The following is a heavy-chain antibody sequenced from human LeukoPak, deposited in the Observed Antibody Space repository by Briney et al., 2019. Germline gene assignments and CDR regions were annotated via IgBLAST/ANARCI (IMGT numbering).Heavy chain of an antibody. CDR3: ARGVSSIFYYYYYMDV. J-gene: IGHJ6*03. CDR2: IYYSGST. D-gene: IGHD6-6*01. V-gene: IGHV4-39*07. Sequence: SETLSLTCTVSGGSISSSSYYWGWIRQPPGKGLEWIGTIYYSGSTYYNPSLKSRVTISVDTSKNQFSPKLSSVTAADTAVYYCARGVSSIFYYYYYMDVWGKGTTVTVSS. CDR1: GGSISSSSYY.